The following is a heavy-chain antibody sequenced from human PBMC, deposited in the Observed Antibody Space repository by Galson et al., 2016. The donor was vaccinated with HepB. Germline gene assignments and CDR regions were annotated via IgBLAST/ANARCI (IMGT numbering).Heavy chain of an antibody. CDR2: ISGSGDRR. Sequence: SLRLSCAASGFTFSRYAMSWVRQAPGKGLEWVSVISGSGDRRYYADSVKGRFIISRDNSKNTVYLQMNSLRVEDTAVYYCAKGRVRYSRSSDIDYWGQGTLVAVSS. CDR3: AKGRVRYSRSSDIDY. V-gene: IGHV3-23*01. CDR1: GFTFSRYA. D-gene: IGHD6-6*01. J-gene: IGHJ4*02.